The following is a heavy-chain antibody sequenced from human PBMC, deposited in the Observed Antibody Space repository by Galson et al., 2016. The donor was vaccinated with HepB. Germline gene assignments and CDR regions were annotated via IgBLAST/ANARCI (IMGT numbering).Heavy chain of an antibody. J-gene: IGHJ4*02. CDR2: IRGDGIVS. Sequence: SLRLSCAASGFTFNAHWMNWVRQAPGKGLEWVANIRGDGIVSYYAESVRGRFTISRDNAKNSLYMQLNGLRVDETAVYYCSREVTGSYFYWGQGTLVTVSS. V-gene: IGHV3-7*01. D-gene: IGHD3-10*01. CDR1: GFTFNAHW. CDR3: SREVTGSYFY.